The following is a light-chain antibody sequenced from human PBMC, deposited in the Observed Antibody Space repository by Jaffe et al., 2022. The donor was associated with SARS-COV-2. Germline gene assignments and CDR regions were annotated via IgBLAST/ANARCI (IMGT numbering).Light chain of an antibody. V-gene: IGLV1-51*02. CDR2: ENN. Sequence: QSVLTQPSSVSAAPGQKVSITCSGSSSNIGNKYVCWYQQLPGTAPKLLIYENNKRPSGIPDRFFGSKSGTSATLGITGLQTGDEADYYCGTWDGSLSAWVFGGGTRLTVL. CDR3: GTWDGSLSAWV. CDR1: SSNIGNKY. J-gene: IGLJ3*02.